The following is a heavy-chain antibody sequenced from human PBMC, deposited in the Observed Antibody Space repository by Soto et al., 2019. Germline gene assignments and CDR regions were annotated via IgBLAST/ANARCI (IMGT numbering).Heavy chain of an antibody. J-gene: IGHJ6*02. D-gene: IGHD6-13*01. CDR3: ARDSIAAAGTDYYYGMDV. Sequence: SETLSLTCTVSGGSISSYYWSWIRQPAGKGLEWIGRIYTSGGTNYNPSLKSRVTMSVDTSKNQFSLKLSSVTAADTAVYYCARDSIAAAGTDYYYGMDVWGQGTTVTVYS. CDR2: IYTSGGT. V-gene: IGHV4-4*07. CDR1: GGSISSYY.